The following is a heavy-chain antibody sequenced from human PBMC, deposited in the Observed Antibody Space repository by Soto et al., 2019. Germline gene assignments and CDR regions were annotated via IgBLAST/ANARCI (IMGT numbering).Heavy chain of an antibody. J-gene: IGHJ6*02. CDR3: AKAGGFLEWLYPLTDYYGMDV. CDR1: GFTFSSYG. CDR2: ISYDGSNK. D-gene: IGHD3-3*01. V-gene: IGHV3-30*18. Sequence: LRLSCAASGFTFSSYGMHWVRQAPGKGLEWVAVISYDGSNKYYADSVKGRFTISRDNSKNTLYLQMNSLRAEDTAVYYCAKAGGFLEWLYPLTDYYGMDVWGQGTTVTVSS.